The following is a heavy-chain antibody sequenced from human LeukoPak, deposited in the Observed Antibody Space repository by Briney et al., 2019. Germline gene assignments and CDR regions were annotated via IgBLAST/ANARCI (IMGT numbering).Heavy chain of an antibody. CDR2: IYYSGST. CDR1: GGSIGSYY. D-gene: IGHD3-22*01. V-gene: IGHV4-59*01. J-gene: IGHJ2*01. CDR3: ARIPRGHYDSSGYYYVGYFDL. Sequence: SETLSLTCTVSGGSIGSYYWSWIRQPPGKGLEWIGYIYYSGSTNYNPSLKSRVTISVDTSKNQFSLKLSSVTAADTAVYYCARIPRGHYDSSGYYYVGYFDLWGRGTLVTVSS.